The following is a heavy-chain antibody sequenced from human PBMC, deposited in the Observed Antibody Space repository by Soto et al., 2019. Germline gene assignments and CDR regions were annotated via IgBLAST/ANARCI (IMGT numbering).Heavy chain of an antibody. J-gene: IGHJ6*04. CDR2: IGDSGAST. CDR3: AKCVELDV. Sequence: EVLLLESGGGLVQPGGSLRLSCEASGFSFSSFAMNWVRQAPGKGLEWVSAIGDSGASTYYADSVKGRFTICRDNSRNTLYLHLNSLTAEGTAVYYCAKCVELDVLGNGTSVSVSA. V-gene: IGHV3-23*01. CDR1: GFSFSSFA. D-gene: IGHD1-26*01.